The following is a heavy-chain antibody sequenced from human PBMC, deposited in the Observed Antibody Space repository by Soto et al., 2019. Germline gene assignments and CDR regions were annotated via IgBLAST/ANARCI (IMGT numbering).Heavy chain of an antibody. D-gene: IGHD4-17*01. CDR2: IYWDDDK. CDR1: GFSLSTSGVG. Sequence: QITLKESGPPLVKPTQTLTLTCTFSGFSLSTSGVGVGWIRQPPGKALEWLALIYWDDDKRYSPSLKSRLTITKDTSKNQVVLTMTNMDPVDTATYYCAHSDDGDYPGAFDIWGQGTMVTVSS. V-gene: IGHV2-5*02. J-gene: IGHJ3*02. CDR3: AHSDDGDYPGAFDI.